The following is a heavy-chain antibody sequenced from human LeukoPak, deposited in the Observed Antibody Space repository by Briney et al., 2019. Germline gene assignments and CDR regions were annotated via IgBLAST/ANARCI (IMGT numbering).Heavy chain of an antibody. CDR1: GGTFSSYA. Sequence: ASVKVPCKASGGTFSSYAISWVRQAPGQGLEWMGGIIPIFGTANYAQKFQGRVTITADESTSTAYMELSSLRSEDTAVYYCARVPSLTIRGLIFDYWGQGTLVTVSS. CDR3: ARVPSLTIRGLIFDY. D-gene: IGHD3-10*01. V-gene: IGHV1-69*13. J-gene: IGHJ4*02. CDR2: IIPIFGTA.